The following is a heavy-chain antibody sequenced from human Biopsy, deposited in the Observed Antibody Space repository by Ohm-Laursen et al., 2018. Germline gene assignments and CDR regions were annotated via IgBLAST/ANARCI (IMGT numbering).Heavy chain of an antibody. D-gene: IGHD3-9*01. CDR3: ARHLRYNDY. V-gene: IGHV3-23*01. CDR1: GFTLSAG. Sequence: SLRLSCSASGFTLSAGMTWVRQAPGKGLEWVSSITTDSGRIFYADSVRGRFTISRDNSKNTLYLQMNSLRAEDTAEYYCARHLRYNDYWGQGTLVTVSS. J-gene: IGHJ4*02. CDR2: ITTDSGRI.